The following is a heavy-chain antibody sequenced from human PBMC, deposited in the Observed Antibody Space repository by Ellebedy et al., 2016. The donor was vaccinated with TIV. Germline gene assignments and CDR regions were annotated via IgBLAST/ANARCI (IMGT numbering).Heavy chain of an antibody. CDR2: IYHSGST. Sequence: SETLSLTCTVSGGSISSNYWSWIRQPPGKGLEWIGYIYHSGSTNYNPSLKSRVTISVDTPKNRFSLKLSSVTAADTAVYYCAREPDIVATWTGGMDVWGQGTTVTVYS. CDR1: GGSISSNY. J-gene: IGHJ6*02. D-gene: IGHD5-12*01. CDR3: AREPDIVATWTGGMDV. V-gene: IGHV4-59*01.